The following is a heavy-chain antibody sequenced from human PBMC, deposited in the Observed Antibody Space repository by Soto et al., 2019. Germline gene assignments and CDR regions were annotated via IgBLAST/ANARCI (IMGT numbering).Heavy chain of an antibody. CDR3: AISAYYDYIWGSYRSGFDY. CDR1: GGTFSSYT. D-gene: IGHD3-16*02. V-gene: IGHV1-69*02. CDR2: IIPILGIA. J-gene: IGHJ4*02. Sequence: QVQLVQSGAEVKKPGSSVKVSCKASGGTFSSYTISWVRQAPGQGLEWMGRIIPILGIANYAQKFQGRVTITADKSTSTAYMELSSLRSEATAVYYCAISAYYDYIWGSYRSGFDYWGQGTLVTVSS.